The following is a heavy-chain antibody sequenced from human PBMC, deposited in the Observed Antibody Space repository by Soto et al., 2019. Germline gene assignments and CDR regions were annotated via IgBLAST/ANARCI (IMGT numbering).Heavy chain of an antibody. CDR3: SRLVGASDY. CDR2: IYWDDVK. Sequence: QITLKESGPTLVKPTQTLTLTCTFSGFSLSTTGVGVGWIRQPPGKALEWLAVIYWDDVKDYSPSLKSRLTXXTDTAKNQVILSMTNMDPVDTATYYCSRLVGASDYWGQGTLVTVSS. J-gene: IGHJ4*02. V-gene: IGHV2-5*02. CDR1: GFSLSTTGVG. D-gene: IGHD1-26*01.